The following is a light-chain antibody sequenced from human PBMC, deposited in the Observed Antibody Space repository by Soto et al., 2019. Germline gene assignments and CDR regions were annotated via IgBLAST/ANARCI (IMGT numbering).Light chain of an antibody. J-gene: IGKJ4*02. Sequence: EIELTQSPATLSLSPGERATLSCRASQSVGGRLGWYQQKPGRAPRLLIYDASIRATGIPARFSGSGSGTDFILTISSLEPEDFGVYYCQQRASLPLTFGGGTRVEI. CDR1: QSVGGR. CDR2: DAS. V-gene: IGKV3-11*01. CDR3: QQRASLPLT.